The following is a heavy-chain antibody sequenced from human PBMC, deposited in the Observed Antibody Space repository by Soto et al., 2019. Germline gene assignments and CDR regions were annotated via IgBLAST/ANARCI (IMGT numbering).Heavy chain of an antibody. CDR1: GGSISSSSYY. D-gene: IGHD2-2*01. CDR2: IYYSGST. Sequence: PSATLSLTCTVSGGSISSSSYYWGWRRQPPGRGLEWIGSIYYSGSTYYNPSLKSRVTISVDTSKHQFSLKLSSVTAADTAVYYCARAVYCTTANCWDDFHYYNIDVWGQGTAVT. CDR3: ARAVYCTTANCWDDFHYYNIDV. V-gene: IGHV4-39*01. J-gene: IGHJ6*03.